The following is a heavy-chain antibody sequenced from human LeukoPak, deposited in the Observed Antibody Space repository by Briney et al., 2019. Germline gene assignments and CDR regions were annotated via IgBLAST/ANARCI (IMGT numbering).Heavy chain of an antibody. D-gene: IGHD3-22*01. CDR2: IYYSGST. J-gene: IGHJ4*02. V-gene: IGHV4-39*01. CDR3: ARSPNSYDSSGYYDY. Sequence: SETLSLTCTVSGGSISSSSYYWGWIRQPPGKGLEWIGSIYYSGSTYYNPSLKSRVTISVDTSKNQFSLKPSSVTAADTAVYYCARSPNSYDSSGYYDYWGQGTLVTVSS. CDR1: GGSISSSSYY.